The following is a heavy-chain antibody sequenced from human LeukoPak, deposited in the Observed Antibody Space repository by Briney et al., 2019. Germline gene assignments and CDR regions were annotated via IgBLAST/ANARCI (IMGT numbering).Heavy chain of an antibody. Sequence: GGSLRLSCAASGFIFSGYEMNWVRQAPGKGLEWVSSIGTGGGAKYYADFVEGRFTISRDNARNSLYLQMDSLRPEDTAVYYCARDGPAYSFDYWGQGTLVTVSS. D-gene: IGHD5-18*01. CDR1: GFIFSGYE. V-gene: IGHV3-48*03. J-gene: IGHJ4*02. CDR2: IGTGGGAK. CDR3: ARDGPAYSFDY.